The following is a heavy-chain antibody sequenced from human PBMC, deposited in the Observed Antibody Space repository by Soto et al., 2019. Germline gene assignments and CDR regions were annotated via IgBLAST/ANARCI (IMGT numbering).Heavy chain of an antibody. V-gene: IGHV4-4*02. D-gene: IGHD3-10*01. Sequence: PSETLSLTCAVSGYSISTTNWYVWVRQPPGMGLEWIGEIYHTGTTTYNPSLKSRVTMSVDTSKNQFSLRLSFVTAADTAVYYCATSSGSAYGLDVWGPGATVTVSS. CDR2: IYHTGTT. J-gene: IGHJ6*02. CDR3: ATSSGSAYGLDV. CDR1: GYSISTTNW.